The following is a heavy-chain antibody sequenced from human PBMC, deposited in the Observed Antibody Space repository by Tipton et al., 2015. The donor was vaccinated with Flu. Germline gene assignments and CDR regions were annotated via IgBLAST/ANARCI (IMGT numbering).Heavy chain of an antibody. CDR1: GDSFISYW. V-gene: IGHV5-51*01. J-gene: IGHJ4*02. Sequence: QLVQSGAEVKKPGESLKISCKGFGDSFISYWIGWVRQMSGKGLEWMGIIYPDDADTRYSPSFQGQVTFSADKSLNTAFLQWTSLKASDTAMYYCAVQVCSTSTCYVDYWGQRTLVTVSS. D-gene: IGHD2/OR15-2a*01. CDR3: AVQVCSTSTCYVDY. CDR2: IYPDDADT.